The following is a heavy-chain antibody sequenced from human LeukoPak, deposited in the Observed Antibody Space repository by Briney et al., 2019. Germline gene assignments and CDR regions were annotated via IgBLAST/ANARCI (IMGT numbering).Heavy chain of an antibody. CDR1: GYSISSGYY. CDR3: ARRSGYSSGEDY. D-gene: IGHD6-19*01. CDR2: IYTSGST. Sequence: SETLSLTCAVSGYSISSGYYWSWIRQPAGKGLEWIGRIYTSGSTNYNPSLKSRVTMSVDTSKNQFSLKLSSVTAADTAVYYCARRSGYSSGEDYWGQGTLVTVSS. J-gene: IGHJ4*02. V-gene: IGHV4-4*07.